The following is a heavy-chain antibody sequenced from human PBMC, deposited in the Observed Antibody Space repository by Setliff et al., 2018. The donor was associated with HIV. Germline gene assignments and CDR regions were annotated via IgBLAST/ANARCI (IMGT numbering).Heavy chain of an antibody. CDR3: ARVGSYWSTFDY. CDR2: INTETGNP. D-gene: IGHD1-26*01. Sequence: ASVKVSCKISGGTLSNYVITWVRQAPGQGLEWMGWINTETGNPMYAQGFTGRFVFSLDTSVSTAYLQINSLKTEDTAMYYCARVGSYWSTFDYWGQGALVTVSS. J-gene: IGHJ4*02. V-gene: IGHV7-4-1*02. CDR1: GGTLSNYV.